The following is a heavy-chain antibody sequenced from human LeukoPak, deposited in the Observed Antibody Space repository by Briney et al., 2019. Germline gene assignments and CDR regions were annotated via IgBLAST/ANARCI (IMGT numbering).Heavy chain of an antibody. D-gene: IGHD6-13*01. Sequence: PGGSLRLSCAASGFTFSSYAMGWVRQAPGKGLEWVSAISGSGGSTYYADSVKGRFTISRDNSKNTLYLQMNSLRAEDTAVYYCAKDSSSWYYFDYWGQGTLVTVSS. CDR2: ISGSGGST. CDR3: AKDSSSWYYFDY. CDR1: GFTFSSYA. V-gene: IGHV3-23*01. J-gene: IGHJ4*02.